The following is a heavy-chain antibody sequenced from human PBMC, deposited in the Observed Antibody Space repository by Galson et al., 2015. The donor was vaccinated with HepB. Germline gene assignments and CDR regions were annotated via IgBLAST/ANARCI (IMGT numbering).Heavy chain of an antibody. V-gene: IGHV3-30*04. CDR1: GFTFSSYA. Sequence: SLRLSCAASGFTFSSYAMHWVRQAPGKGLEWVAVISYDGSNKYYADSVKGRFTISRDNSKNTLYLQMNSLRAEDTAVYYCAREGSYYDSSGYYVNAFDIWGQGTMVTVSS. CDR3: AREGSYYDSSGYYVNAFDI. CDR2: ISYDGSNK. J-gene: IGHJ3*02. D-gene: IGHD3-22*01.